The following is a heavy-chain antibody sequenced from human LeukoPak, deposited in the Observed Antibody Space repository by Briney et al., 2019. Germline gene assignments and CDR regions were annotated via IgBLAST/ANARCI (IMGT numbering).Heavy chain of an antibody. CDR3: ARRVPAAVTPCGMDV. CDR1: GGSFSGYY. Sequence: SEALSLTCAVYGGSFSGYYWSWIRQHPGKGLEWIGEINHSGSTNYNPSLKSRVTISVDTSKNQFSLKLSSVTAADTAVYYCARRVPAAVTPCGMDVWGQGTTVTVSS. D-gene: IGHD2-2*01. J-gene: IGHJ6*02. V-gene: IGHV4-34*01. CDR2: INHSGST.